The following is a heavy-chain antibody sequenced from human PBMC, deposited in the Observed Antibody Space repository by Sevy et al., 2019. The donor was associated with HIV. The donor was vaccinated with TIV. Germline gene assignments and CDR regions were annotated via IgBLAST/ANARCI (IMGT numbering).Heavy chain of an antibody. J-gene: IGHJ4*02. CDR1: GFTFSPHW. CDR2: LKEDGSEK. Sequence: GESLKIAFAASGFTFSPHWMRWVRQAPGKGLDWVAKLKEDGSEKYYVDSVKGRFTISRDNAKNSLFLQMNSLRAEHTAVYYCAKDVYWGQGTLVTVSS. V-gene: IGHV3-7*03. CDR3: AKDVY.